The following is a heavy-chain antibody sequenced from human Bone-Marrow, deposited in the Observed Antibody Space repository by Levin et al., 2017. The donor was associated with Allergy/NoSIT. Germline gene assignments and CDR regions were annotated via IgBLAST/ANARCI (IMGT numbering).Heavy chain of an antibody. Sequence: SETLSLTCAVSGASIDNIDYYWTWIRQPPGKALEWIGYVYYSGTTFYNPSLTSRLLITVDTSNNQFSLHLTSVTAADTAVYFCTRMTRELLTFDYWGQGALVTVSS. V-gene: IGHV4-30-4*01. CDR2: VYYSGTT. D-gene: IGHD1-26*01. CDR3: TRMTRELLTFDY. J-gene: IGHJ4*02. CDR1: GASIDNIDYY.